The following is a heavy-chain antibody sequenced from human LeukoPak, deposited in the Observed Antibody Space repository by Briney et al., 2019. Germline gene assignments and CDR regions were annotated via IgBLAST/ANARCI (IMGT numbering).Heavy chain of an antibody. CDR3: ARLNERAYTVDY. Sequence: SETLSLTCIVSGGSISSYYWSWIRQPPGKGLEWIGYIYYSGSTNYNPSLKSRVTISVDTSKNQFSLKLSSVTAADTAVYYCARLNERAYTVDYWGQGTLVTVSS. CDR1: GGSISSYY. CDR2: IYYSGST. J-gene: IGHJ4*02. D-gene: IGHD1-1*01. V-gene: IGHV4-59*01.